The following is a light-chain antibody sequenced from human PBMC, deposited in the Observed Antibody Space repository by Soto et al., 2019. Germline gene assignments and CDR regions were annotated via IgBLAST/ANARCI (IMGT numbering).Light chain of an antibody. Sequence: DIQMTQSPSSLTASVGDRVTITCRASQSLSSHLNWYQQKPGKDPKLLICAASTLLSGVPSRFSGSGSGTDFTLTISSLQPEDVLTYSCQHSHSAPLTFGGGTKVEIK. CDR3: QHSHSAPLT. CDR1: QSLSSH. J-gene: IGKJ4*01. V-gene: IGKV1-39*01. CDR2: AAS.